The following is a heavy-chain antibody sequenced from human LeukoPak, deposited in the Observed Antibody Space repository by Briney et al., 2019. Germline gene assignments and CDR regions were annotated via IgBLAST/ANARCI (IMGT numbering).Heavy chain of an antibody. CDR3: ARHRYCSGGSCYGIDY. D-gene: IGHD2-15*01. V-gene: IGHV5-51*01. J-gene: IGHJ4*02. Sequence: GESLKISCKGSGYSFTTYWIGWVRQMPGKGLEWMGNIYPGDSDTRYSPSFQGQVTISADKSISTAYLQWSSLKASDTAMYYCARHRYCSGGSCYGIDYWGQGTLVTVPS. CDR1: GYSFTTYW. CDR2: IYPGDSDT.